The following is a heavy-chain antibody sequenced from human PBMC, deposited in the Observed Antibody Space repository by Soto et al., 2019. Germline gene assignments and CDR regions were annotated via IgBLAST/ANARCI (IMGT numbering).Heavy chain of an antibody. J-gene: IGHJ4*02. V-gene: IGHV3-74*01. CDR2: ISDDGSST. Sequence: EVQLVESGGRLVQPGGSLRLSCAASGFTFSSYWMHWVRQVPGKGLVWVSRISDDGSSTSYAESVRGRFIISRDNAKNTLDLQPNSLRAEDTAVYYCARGTVRDHDFGDHWGQGTLVAVSS. D-gene: IGHD4-17*01. CDR1: GFTFSSYW. CDR3: ARGTVRDHDFGDH.